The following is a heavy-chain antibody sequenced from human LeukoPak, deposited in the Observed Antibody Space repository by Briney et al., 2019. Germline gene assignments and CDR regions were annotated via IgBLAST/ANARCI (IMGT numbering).Heavy chain of an antibody. J-gene: IGHJ4*02. Sequence: ASVKVSCKASEYTFTGYYMHWVRQAPGQGLEWMGWINPNSGGTNYAQKFQGRVTMTRDTSISTAYMELSRLRSDDTAVYYCARDLERGSGSYVDYWGQGTLVTVSS. D-gene: IGHD3-10*01. CDR1: EYTFTGYY. CDR3: ARDLERGSGSYVDY. V-gene: IGHV1-2*02. CDR2: INPNSGGT.